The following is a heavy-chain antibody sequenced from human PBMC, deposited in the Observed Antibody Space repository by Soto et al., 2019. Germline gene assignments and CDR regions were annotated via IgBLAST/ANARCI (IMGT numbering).Heavy chain of an antibody. CDR3: AKIAAAGTTRSNVDY. CDR1: GFTFSSYA. Sequence: EVQLLESGGGLVQPGGSLRLSCAASGFTFSSYAMSWVRQAPGKGLEWVAAISGSGGSTYYADSVKGRFTISRDNSKNTLKLKMNRLRDEDTAEYSGAKIAAAGTTRSNVDYWGQGTLVTVSS. D-gene: IGHD6-13*01. CDR2: ISGSGGST. J-gene: IGHJ4*02. V-gene: IGHV3-23*01.